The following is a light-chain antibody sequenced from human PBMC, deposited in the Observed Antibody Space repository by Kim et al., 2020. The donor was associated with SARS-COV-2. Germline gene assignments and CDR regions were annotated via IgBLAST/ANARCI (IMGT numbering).Light chain of an antibody. J-gene: IGKJ4*01. CDR1: QDIRNH. CDR2: AAS. CDR3: LQEFNYPLT. Sequence: AIQMAQSPSSLSASVGDRVTVTCRASQDIRNHLGWYQQKPGKAPKLLIYAASTLQSGVPSRFSGSGSGTDFTFTISSLQPEDFATYYCLQEFNYPLTFGGGTKLEIK. V-gene: IGKV1-6*01.